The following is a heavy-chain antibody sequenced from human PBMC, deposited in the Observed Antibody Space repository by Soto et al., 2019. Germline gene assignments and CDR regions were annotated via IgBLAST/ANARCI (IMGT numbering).Heavy chain of an antibody. CDR3: ATVNEGSDYGCNSGIDAFDI. CDR2: FDPEDGET. Sequence: ASVKVSCKVSGYTLTELSMHWVRQAPGKGLEWMGGFDPEDGETIYAQKFQGRVTMTEDTSTDTAYMELSSLRSEDTAVYYCATVNEGSDYGCNSGIDAFDIWGQGTMVTVSS. V-gene: IGHV1-24*01. D-gene: IGHD4-17*01. CDR1: GYTLTELS. J-gene: IGHJ3*02.